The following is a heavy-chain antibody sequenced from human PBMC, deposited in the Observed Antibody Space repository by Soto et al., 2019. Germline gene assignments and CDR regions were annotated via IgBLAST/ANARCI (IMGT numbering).Heavy chain of an antibody. V-gene: IGHV1-8*01. CDR3: ASTDSSSSST. Sequence: QVQLVQSGAEVKKPGASVKVSCKASGYTFTSYDINWVRQATGQGLEWMGWMNPNSGNTGYAQKFQGSVSMTRSTSIRIAYFELGSLRSEATAGYYCASTDSSSSSTWGQGTLVTVSS. D-gene: IGHD6-6*01. J-gene: IGHJ5*02. CDR2: MNPNSGNT. CDR1: GYTFTSYD.